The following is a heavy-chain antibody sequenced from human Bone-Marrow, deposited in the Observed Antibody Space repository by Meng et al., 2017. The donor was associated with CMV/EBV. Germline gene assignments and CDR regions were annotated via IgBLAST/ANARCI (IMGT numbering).Heavy chain of an antibody. CDR1: GFTFSSYS. J-gene: IGHJ6*02. CDR3: ATPMGVAAAGTYYYYGMDV. V-gene: IGHV3-48*04. Sequence: GESLKISCAASGFTFSSYSMNWVRQAPGKGLEWVSYISSSSSTIYYADSVKGRFTISRDNAKNSLYLQMNSLRAEDTAVYYCATPMGVAAAGTYYYYGMDVWGQGTTVTVSS. CDR2: ISSSSSTI. D-gene: IGHD6-13*01.